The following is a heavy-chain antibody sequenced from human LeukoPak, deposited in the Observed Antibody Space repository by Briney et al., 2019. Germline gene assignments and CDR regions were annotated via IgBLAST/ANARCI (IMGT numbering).Heavy chain of an antibody. CDR3: ARDDSSGYYYGAFDI. CDR2: IYYSGST. Sequence: SQTLSLTCTVSGGSISSGGYYWSWIRQHPGKGLEWIGYIYYSGSTYYNPSLKSRVTISVDTSKNQFSLKLSSVAAADTAVYYCARDDSSGYYYGAFDIWGQGTMVTVSS. CDR1: GGSISSGGYY. D-gene: IGHD3-22*01. J-gene: IGHJ3*02. V-gene: IGHV4-31*03.